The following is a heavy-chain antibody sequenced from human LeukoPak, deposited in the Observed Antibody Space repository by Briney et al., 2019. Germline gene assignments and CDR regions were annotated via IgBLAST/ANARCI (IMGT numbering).Heavy chain of an antibody. V-gene: IGHV3-23*01. CDR2: ISGSGGST. J-gene: IGHJ4*02. CDR1: GFTFSSYA. CDR3: AKIRAEVWGSYRYTWSREGILNYYFDY. Sequence: GGSLRLSCAASGFTFSSYAMSWVRQAPGKGLEWVSAISGSGGSTYYADSVKGRFTISRDNSKNTLYLQMNSLRAEDTALYYCAKIRAEVWGSYRYTWSREGILNYYFDYWGQGTLVTVSS. D-gene: IGHD3-16*02.